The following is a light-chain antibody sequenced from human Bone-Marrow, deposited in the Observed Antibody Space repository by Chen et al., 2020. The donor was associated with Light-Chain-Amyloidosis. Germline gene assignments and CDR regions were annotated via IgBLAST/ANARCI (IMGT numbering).Light chain of an antibody. CDR2: DDS. V-gene: IGLV3-21*02. J-gene: IGLJ3*02. CDR3: QVWDRSSDRPV. Sequence: SYVLTQPSSVSVAPGQTATIACGRNNIGSTGVHWYQQTPGQAPLRVVYDDSDRPSGIPERLSGSNSGNTATLTISRVEAGDEADYYCQVWDRSSDRPVFGGGTKLTVL. CDR1: NIGSTG.